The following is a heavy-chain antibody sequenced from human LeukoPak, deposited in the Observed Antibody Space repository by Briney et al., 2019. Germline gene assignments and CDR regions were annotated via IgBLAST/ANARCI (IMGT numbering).Heavy chain of an antibody. CDR3: ARDLGQLLYHEGFDY. V-gene: IGHV3-30*03. J-gene: IGHJ4*02. D-gene: IGHD2-2*02. CDR2: ISYDGSNK. Sequence: GGSLRLSCAASGITFSSYGMHWVRQAPGKGLEWVAVISYDGSNKYYADSVKGRFTISRDNSKNTLYLQMNSLRAEDTAVYYCARDLGQLLYHEGFDYWGQGTLVTVSS. CDR1: GITFSSYG.